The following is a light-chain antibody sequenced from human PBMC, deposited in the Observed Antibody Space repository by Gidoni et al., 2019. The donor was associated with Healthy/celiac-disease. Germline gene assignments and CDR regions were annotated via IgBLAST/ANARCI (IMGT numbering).Light chain of an antibody. CDR2: AAS. J-gene: IGKJ2*01. Sequence: DIQMTQSPSSLSASVGDRVTITCLASQSISSYLNWYQKNPGKAPKLLIYAASSLQSGVPSRFSGSGSGTDFTLTISSLQPEDFATYYCQQSYSTPPTFGQGTKLEIK. CDR1: QSISSY. V-gene: IGKV1-39*01. CDR3: QQSYSTPPT.